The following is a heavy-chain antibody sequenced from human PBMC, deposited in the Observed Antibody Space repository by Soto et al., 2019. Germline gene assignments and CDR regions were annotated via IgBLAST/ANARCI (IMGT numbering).Heavy chain of an antibody. J-gene: IGHJ5*01. Sequence: SATLSLTCTVSGDTSTSYYWGWIRQAPGKGLEWIGHIHNSGTSTHNPSLNGRVTISIDMSKKQFSLKLTSLTSADTAVYYCAREVDDSVGYTWFDSWSKGTLVTVYS. CDR1: GDTSTSYY. D-gene: IGHD3-22*01. CDR2: IHNSGTS. CDR3: AREVDDSVGYTWFDS. V-gene: IGHV4-59*01.